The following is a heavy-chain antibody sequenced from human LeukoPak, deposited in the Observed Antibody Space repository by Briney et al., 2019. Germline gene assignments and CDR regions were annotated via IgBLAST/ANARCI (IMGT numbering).Heavy chain of an antibody. V-gene: IGHV4-59*08. Sequence: KPSETLSLTCTVSGGSISSYYWSWIRQPPGKGLEWIGYIYYSGSTNYNPSLKSRVTISVDTSKNQFSLKLSSVTAADTAVYYCARRGGRYCSSTRCYEYYFDYWGQGTLVTVSS. J-gene: IGHJ4*02. CDR3: ARRGGRYCSSTRCYEYYFDY. CDR1: GGSISSYY. D-gene: IGHD2-2*01. CDR2: IYYSGST.